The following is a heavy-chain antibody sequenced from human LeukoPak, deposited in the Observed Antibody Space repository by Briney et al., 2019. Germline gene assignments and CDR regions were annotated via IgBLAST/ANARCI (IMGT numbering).Heavy chain of an antibody. CDR1: GFTFDGHA. CDR2: ISGDGDRT. V-gene: IGHV3-43*02. D-gene: IGHD5-18*01. CDR3: AKDARLIHLWSIVCYYHYMDV. Sequence: PGGSLRLSCAASGFTFDGHAMHWVRQAPGKGLEWVSVISGDGDRTYYADSVKGRFTVSRDNSKNSLYLQLNSLRSEDPALYYCAKDARLIHLWSIVCYYHYMDVWGKGTAVTVSS. J-gene: IGHJ6*03.